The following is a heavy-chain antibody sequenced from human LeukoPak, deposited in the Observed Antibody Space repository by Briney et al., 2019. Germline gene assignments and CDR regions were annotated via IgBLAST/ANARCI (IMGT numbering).Heavy chain of an antibody. CDR2: INPSGSST. Sequence: ASVKVSCKASGYTLTSHYMHWVRQAPGQGLEWMGIINPSGSSTNYAQKFQGRVTMTTDTSTSTAYMELRSLRSDDTAVYYCARDEAGNFDYWGQGTLVTVSS. CDR1: GYTLTSHY. J-gene: IGHJ4*02. V-gene: IGHV1-46*01. CDR3: ARDEAGNFDY.